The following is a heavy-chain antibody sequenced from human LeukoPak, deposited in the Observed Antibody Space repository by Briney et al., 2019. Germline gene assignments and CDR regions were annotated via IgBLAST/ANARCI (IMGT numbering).Heavy chain of an antibody. CDR3: ARDSPYYYGSGSAIDY. Sequence: GGSLRLSCAASGFTFSNYWMSWVRQAPGKGLEWVAHINQDGSEKYYVDSVKGRFTISRDNAKNSLYMQMNSLRAEDTAVYYCARDSPYYYGSGSAIDYWGQGTLVTVSS. CDR2: INQDGSEK. CDR1: GFTFSNYW. V-gene: IGHV3-7*01. J-gene: IGHJ4*02. D-gene: IGHD3-10*01.